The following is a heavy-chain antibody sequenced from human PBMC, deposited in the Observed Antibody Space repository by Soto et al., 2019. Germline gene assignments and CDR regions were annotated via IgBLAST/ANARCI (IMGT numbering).Heavy chain of an antibody. D-gene: IGHD2-15*01. CDR2: ISGSGGRT. Sequence: GGSLRLSCAASGFTFSSYAMSWVRQAPGKGLEWVSAISGSGGRTYYADSVKGRFTISRDNSKNTLYLQMNSLRAEDTAVYYCAKDRVGAIDAFDIWGQGTMVTVSS. V-gene: IGHV3-23*01. CDR3: AKDRVGAIDAFDI. CDR1: GFTFSSYA. J-gene: IGHJ3*02.